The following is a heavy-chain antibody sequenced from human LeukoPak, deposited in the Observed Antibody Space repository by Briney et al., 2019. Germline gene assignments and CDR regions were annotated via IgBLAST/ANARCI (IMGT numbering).Heavy chain of an antibody. CDR1: GGSLSSYY. CDR2: IYYSGST. Sequence: SETLSLTCTVSGGSLSSYYWSWIRQPPGKGLEWIGYIYYSGSTNYNPSLKSRVTISVDTSKNQFSLKLSSVTAAGTAVYYCARRSYDFWSGYSGFDPWGQGTLVTVSS. CDR3: ARRSYDFWSGYSGFDP. D-gene: IGHD3-3*01. J-gene: IGHJ5*02. V-gene: IGHV4-59*01.